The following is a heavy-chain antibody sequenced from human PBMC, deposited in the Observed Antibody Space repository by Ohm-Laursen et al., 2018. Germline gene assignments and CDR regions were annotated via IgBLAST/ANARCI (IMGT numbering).Heavy chain of an antibody. D-gene: IGHD4-23*01. CDR3: ARRGGPYWYFDL. CDR2: IYYSGST. J-gene: IGHJ2*01. Sequence: SDTLSLTCTVSGGSISSYYWNWIRQPPGKGLEWIGYIYYSGSTDYNPSLKSRVTISVDTSKNQFSLKLSSVTAADTAVYYCARRGGPYWYFDLWGRGTLVTVSS. CDR1: GGSISSYY. V-gene: IGHV4-59*08.